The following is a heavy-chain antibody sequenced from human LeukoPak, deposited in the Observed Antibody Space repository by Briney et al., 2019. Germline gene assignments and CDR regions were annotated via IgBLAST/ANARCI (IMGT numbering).Heavy chain of an antibody. CDR1: GFTFSSYS. V-gene: IGHV3-48*04. CDR3: ARDGLRDGYNQWPKY. D-gene: IGHD5-24*01. Sequence: PGGSLRLSCAASGFTFSSYSMNWVRRAPGKGLEWVSYISSSSSTIYYADSVKGRFTISRDNAKNSLYLQMNSLRAEDTAVYYCARDGLRDGYNQWPKYWGQGTLVTVSS. CDR2: ISSSSSTI. J-gene: IGHJ4*02.